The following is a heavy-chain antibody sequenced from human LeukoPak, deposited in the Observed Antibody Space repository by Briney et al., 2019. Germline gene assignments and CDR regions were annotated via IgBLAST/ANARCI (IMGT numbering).Heavy chain of an antibody. CDR1: GGSITSGDFY. V-gene: IGHV4-31*03. J-gene: IGHJ4*02. Sequence: SETLSLTCTVSGGSITSGDFYWSWIRQHPGKGLEWIGYIYYSGSTYYNPSLKSRVTISVDTSKNQFSLKLSSVTAADTAVYYCARVFQYDSSGYLLDYWGQGTLVTVST. CDR3: ARVFQYDSSGYLLDY. CDR2: IYYSGST. D-gene: IGHD3-22*01.